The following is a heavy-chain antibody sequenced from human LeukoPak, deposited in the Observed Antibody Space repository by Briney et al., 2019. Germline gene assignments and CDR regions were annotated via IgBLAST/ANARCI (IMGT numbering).Heavy chain of an antibody. V-gene: IGHV3-74*01. CDR1: GFTFSSYW. CDR3: GRVSGDSAWVDP. Sequence: GGSLRLSCAASGFTFSSYWMYWVRQAPGKGLAWVARINTDGSVSAYPDSVEGRFTISRDNAKNTLLLQMNSLRAEDTAVYYCGRVSGDSAWVDPWGQGTLVTVSS. D-gene: IGHD3-10*01. J-gene: IGHJ5*02. CDR2: INTDGSVS.